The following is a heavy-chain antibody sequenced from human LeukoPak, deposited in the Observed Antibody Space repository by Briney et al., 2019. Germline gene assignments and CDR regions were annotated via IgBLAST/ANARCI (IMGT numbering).Heavy chain of an antibody. V-gene: IGHV3-7*01. CDR2: IKQDGSER. CDR1: GFTFGNYW. CDR3: ARDRTLFDY. J-gene: IGHJ4*02. Sequence: PGGSLRLSCAASGFTFGNYWMSWVRQAPGQGLEWVGHIKQDGSERYYVDSVKGRFTISRDNAKNSLYLQMNSLRAEDTAVYYCARDRTLFDYWGQGTLVTVSS.